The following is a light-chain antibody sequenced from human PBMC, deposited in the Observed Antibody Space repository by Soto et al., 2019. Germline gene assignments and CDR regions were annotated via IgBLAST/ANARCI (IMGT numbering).Light chain of an antibody. J-gene: IGLJ3*02. CDR3: AAWDASLSTWV. CDR2: IND. CDR1: SSNIGSNT. V-gene: IGLV1-44*01. Sequence: QSVLTQPPSASGTPGQRVTISCSGSSSNIGSNTVNWYQQLPGTAPKLLIFINDQRPSGVPDRFSGSKSGTSASLAISGLHSEDEADYYCAAWDASLSTWVFGGGTKLTVL.